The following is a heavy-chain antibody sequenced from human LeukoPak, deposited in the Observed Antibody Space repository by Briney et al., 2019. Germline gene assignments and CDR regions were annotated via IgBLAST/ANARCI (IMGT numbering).Heavy chain of an antibody. J-gene: IGHJ1*01. Sequence: GGSLRLSCAASGFTLSSYAMSWVRQAPGKGLEWVSAISGSGGSTYYADSVKGRFTISRDNSKNTLLLQMNSLRVEDTAVYYCAKFACTSTSCYNNFWGQGTLVTVSS. CDR3: AKFACTSTSCYNNF. CDR2: ISGSGGST. CDR1: GFTLSSYA. D-gene: IGHD2-2*02. V-gene: IGHV3-23*01.